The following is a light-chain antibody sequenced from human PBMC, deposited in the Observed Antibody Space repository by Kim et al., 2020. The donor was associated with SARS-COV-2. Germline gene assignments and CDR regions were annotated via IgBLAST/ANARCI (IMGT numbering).Light chain of an antibody. CDR3: QQYNNWPQT. CDR1: QSVSSN. V-gene: IGKV3-15*01. Sequence: EMVMTQSPATLSVSPGERATLSCRASQSVSSNLAWYQQKPGQAPRLLIYGASTRATGIPVRFSGSGSGAEFALTISSLQSEDFAVYYCQQYNNWPQTFGQGTKVDIK. CDR2: GAS. J-gene: IGKJ1*01.